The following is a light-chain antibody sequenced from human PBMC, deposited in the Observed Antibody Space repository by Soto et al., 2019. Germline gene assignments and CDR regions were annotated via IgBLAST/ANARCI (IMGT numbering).Light chain of an antibody. CDR2: DAS. CDR1: QSVSSY. Sequence: EIVLTQSPATLSLSPGERATLSCRASQSVSSYLAWYQQKPGQAPRLLIYDASNRATGILARFSGSGSGTDFTLTISSLEPEDFAVYYCQQRSNWWTFGQGTKV. V-gene: IGKV3-11*01. J-gene: IGKJ1*01. CDR3: QQRSNWWT.